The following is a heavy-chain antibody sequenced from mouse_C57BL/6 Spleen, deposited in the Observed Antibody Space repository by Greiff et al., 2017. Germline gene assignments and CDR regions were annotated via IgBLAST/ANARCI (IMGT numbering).Heavy chain of an antibody. CDR1: GFTFSSYG. Sequence: EVMLVESGGDLVKPGGSLKLSCAASGFTFSSYGLSWVRQTPDNRLEWVATISSGGSYTYYPDSVKGRFTISRDNAKNTLYLQMSSLKSEDTAMYYCAKTAQATFAYWGQGTLVTVSA. J-gene: IGHJ3*01. V-gene: IGHV5-6*01. CDR2: ISSGGSYT. D-gene: IGHD3-2*02. CDR3: AKTAQATFAY.